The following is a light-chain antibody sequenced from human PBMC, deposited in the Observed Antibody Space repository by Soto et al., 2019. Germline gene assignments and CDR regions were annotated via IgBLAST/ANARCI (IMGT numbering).Light chain of an antibody. J-gene: IGKJ1*01. CDR2: AAS. V-gene: IGKV3-15*01. CDR3: HQYNDWPTWT. CDR1: QSISSN. Sequence: EIVMTQSPATLSVSPGERATLSCRASQSISSNLAWYQQKPDQAPRLLISAASTRDTGVPARFSGSVSVTEFTLTISSLQSEDCAAYYCHQYNDWPTWTFGQGTKVEIK.